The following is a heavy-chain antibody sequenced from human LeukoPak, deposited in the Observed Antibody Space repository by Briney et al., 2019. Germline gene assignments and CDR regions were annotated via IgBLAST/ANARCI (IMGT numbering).Heavy chain of an antibody. V-gene: IGHV4-39*07. CDR3: AREPRRITMIVVVITDAFDI. CDR1: GGSISSSSYY. Sequence: SETLSLTCTVSGGSISSSSYYWGWIRQPPGKGLEWIGSIYYSGSTYYNPSLKSRVTISVDTSKNQFSLKLSSVTAADTAVYYCAREPRRITMIVVVITDAFDIWGQGTMVTVSS. CDR2: IYYSGST. J-gene: IGHJ3*02. D-gene: IGHD3-22*01.